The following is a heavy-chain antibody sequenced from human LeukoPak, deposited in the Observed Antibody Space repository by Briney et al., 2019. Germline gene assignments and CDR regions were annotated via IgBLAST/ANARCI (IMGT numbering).Heavy chain of an antibody. Sequence: LETLSLTCTVSGGSISSYYWTWVRQPPGKGLEWIGYIYNTGSTNYNPSLKSRVTISVDTSKNQFSLNLRSVTAADTAVYYCARFSGWSFFFDFWGQGTLVTVSS. D-gene: IGHD6-19*01. CDR2: IYNTGST. J-gene: IGHJ4*02. CDR1: GGSISSYY. V-gene: IGHV4-59*01. CDR3: ARFSGWSFFFDF.